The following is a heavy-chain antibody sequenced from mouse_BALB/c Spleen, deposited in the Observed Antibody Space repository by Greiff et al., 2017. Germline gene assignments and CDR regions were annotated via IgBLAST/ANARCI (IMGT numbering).Heavy chain of an antibody. CDR1: GFTFSSFG. CDR3: ARTGTSAY. J-gene: IGHJ3*01. CDR2: ISSGSSTI. D-gene: IGHD4-1*01. Sequence: EVQLVESGGGLVQPGGSRKLSCAASGFTFSSFGMHWVRQAPEKGLEWVAYISSGSSTIYYADTVKGRFTISRDNPKNTLFLQMTSLRSEDTAMYYCARTGTSAYWGQGTLVTVSA. V-gene: IGHV5-17*02.